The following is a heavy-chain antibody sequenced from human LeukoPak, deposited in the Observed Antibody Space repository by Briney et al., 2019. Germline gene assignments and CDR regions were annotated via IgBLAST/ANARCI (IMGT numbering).Heavy chain of an antibody. CDR2: ISFDGTNK. J-gene: IGHJ4*02. CDR3: ARDPYGSGSYFPGDY. D-gene: IGHD3-10*01. Sequence: GGSLSFSCAASGFIFSSNAMHWVRQAPGMEREWVAVISFDGTNKYYTDSVKGPFTISRDNSKNTLYLQMNSLRPEDTAVYYCARDPYGSGSYFPGDYWGQGTLVTVSS. CDR1: GFIFSSNA. V-gene: IGHV3-30*04.